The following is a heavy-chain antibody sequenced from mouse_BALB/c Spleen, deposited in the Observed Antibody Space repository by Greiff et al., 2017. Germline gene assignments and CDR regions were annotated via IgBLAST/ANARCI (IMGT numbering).Heavy chain of an antibody. CDR1: GFSLSRYS. D-gene: IGHD2-1*01. CDR2: IWGGGST. V-gene: IGHV2-6-4*01. J-gene: IGHJ3*01. CDR3: ARAYGNYPAWFAY. Sequence: VKLVESGPGLVAPSQSLSITCTVSGFSLSRYSVHWVRQPPGKGLEWLGMIWGGGSTDYNSALKSRLSISKDNSKSQVFLKMNSLQTDDTAMYYCARAYGNYPAWFAYWGQGTLVTVSA.